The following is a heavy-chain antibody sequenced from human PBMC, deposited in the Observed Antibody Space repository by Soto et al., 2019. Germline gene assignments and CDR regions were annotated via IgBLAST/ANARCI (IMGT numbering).Heavy chain of an antibody. CDR3: ARDVRSSWQYYYGMDV. J-gene: IGHJ6*02. V-gene: IGHV4-31*03. CDR1: GGSISSGGYY. CDR2: IYYSGST. D-gene: IGHD6-13*01. Sequence: PSETLSLTCTVSGGSISSGGYYWSWIRQHPGKGLEWIGYIYYSGSTYYNPSLKSRLTISVDTSKNQFSLKLSSVTAADTAVYYCARDVRSSWQYYYGMDVWGQGTTVTVSS.